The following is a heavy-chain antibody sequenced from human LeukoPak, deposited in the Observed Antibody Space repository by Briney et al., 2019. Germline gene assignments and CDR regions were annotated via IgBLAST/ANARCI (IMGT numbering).Heavy chain of an antibody. CDR2: INHSGST. CDR1: GGSFSGQY. V-gene: IGHV4-34*01. J-gene: IGHJ5*02. Sequence: PSETLSLTCAVYGGSFSGQYWSWIRQPPGKGLEWIGEINHSGSTNYNPSLKSRVTISVDTSKNQFSLKLSSVTAADTAVYYCARRHIAAAGNWFDPWGQGTLVTVSS. CDR3: ARRHIAAAGNWFDP. D-gene: IGHD6-13*01.